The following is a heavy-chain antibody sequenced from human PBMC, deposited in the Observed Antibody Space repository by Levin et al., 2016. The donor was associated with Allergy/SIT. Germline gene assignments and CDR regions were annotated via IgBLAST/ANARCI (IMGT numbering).Heavy chain of an antibody. CDR1: GFTFSSYG. CDR3: ARLIKGARYYYYGMDV. J-gene: IGHJ6*02. Sequence: GGSLRLSCAASGFTFSSYGMHWVRQAPGKGLEWVAVISYDGSNKYYADSVKGRFTISRDNSKNTLYLQMNSLRAEDTAVYYCARLIKGARYYYYGMDVWGQGTTVTVSS. D-gene: IGHD3-16*01. V-gene: IGHV3-30*03. CDR2: ISYDGSNK.